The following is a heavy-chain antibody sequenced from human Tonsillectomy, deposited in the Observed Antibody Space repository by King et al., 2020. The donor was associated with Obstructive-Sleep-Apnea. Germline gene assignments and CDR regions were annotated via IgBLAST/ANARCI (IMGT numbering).Heavy chain of an antibody. V-gene: IGHV3-53*04. J-gene: IGHJ6*02. D-gene: IGHD6-25*01. Sequence: VQLVESGGGLVQPGGSLRLSCAASGFTVSSNYMSWVRQAPGTGLEWVSLIYAGGSTYFADSVKGRFTISRHNSKNTLSLQMNSLGAEDTAVYYCAKQSRGIAASPLYAMDVWGQGTTVTVSS. CDR3: AKQSRGIAASPLYAMDV. CDR2: IYAGGST. CDR1: GFTVSSNY.